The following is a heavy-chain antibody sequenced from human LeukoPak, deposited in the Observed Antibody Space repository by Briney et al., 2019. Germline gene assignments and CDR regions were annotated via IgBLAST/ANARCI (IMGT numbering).Heavy chain of an antibody. V-gene: IGHV4-4*09. Sequence: SETLSLTCNVSGGSISSYYWSWIRQPPGKGLEWIGYIYTSGSTNYNPSLKSRVTITVDTSKNQFSLKLSSVTAADTAVYYCARHGGESLGRIAAADWFDPWGQGTLVTVSS. CDR1: GGSISSYY. D-gene: IGHD6-13*01. CDR2: IYTSGST. CDR3: ARHGGESLGRIAAADWFDP. J-gene: IGHJ5*02.